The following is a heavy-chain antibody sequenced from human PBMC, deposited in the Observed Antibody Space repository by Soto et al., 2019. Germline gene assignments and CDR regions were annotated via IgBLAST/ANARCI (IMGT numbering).Heavy chain of an antibody. Sequence: SETLSLTCTVSGFSISSSSYYWGWIRQPPGKGLEWIGSIYYSGSTYYNPSLKSRVTISVDTSKNQFSLKLSSVTAADTAVYYCARGRDYDFWSGYPIPHFDYWGQGTLVTVSS. CDR2: IYYSGST. V-gene: IGHV4-39*01. CDR1: GFSISSSSYY. CDR3: ARGRDYDFWSGYPIPHFDY. J-gene: IGHJ4*02. D-gene: IGHD3-3*01.